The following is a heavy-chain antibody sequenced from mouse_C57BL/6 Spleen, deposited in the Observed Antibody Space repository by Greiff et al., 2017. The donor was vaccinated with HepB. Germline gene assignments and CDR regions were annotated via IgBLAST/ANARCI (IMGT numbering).Heavy chain of an antibody. CDR1: GIDFSRYW. CDR3: ARRGIYYYGSSPYYYAMDY. D-gene: IGHD1-1*01. J-gene: IGHJ4*01. Sequence: EVKLVESGGGLVQPGGSLKLSCAASGIDFSRYWMSWVRRAPGTGLEWIGEINPDSSTINYAPSLKDKFIISRDNAKNTLYLQMIKVRSEDTALYYCARRGIYYYGSSPYYYAMDYWGQGTSVTVSS. V-gene: IGHV4-1*01. CDR2: INPDSSTI.